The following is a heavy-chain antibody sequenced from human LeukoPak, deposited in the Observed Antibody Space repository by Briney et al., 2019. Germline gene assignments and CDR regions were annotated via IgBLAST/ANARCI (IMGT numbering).Heavy chain of an antibody. D-gene: IGHD3-16*01. J-gene: IGHJ4*02. CDR3: WRDSPYDTSI. Sequence: GGSLRLSCAASGFTFSSYGMHWVRQAPGKGLEWVSSITNTPNYIYYADSVKGRFTISRDNANNSLYLQMDSLRAEDTAVYYCWRDSPYDTSIWGQGTLVTVSS. CDR1: GFTFSSYG. CDR2: ITNTPNYI. V-gene: IGHV3-21*01.